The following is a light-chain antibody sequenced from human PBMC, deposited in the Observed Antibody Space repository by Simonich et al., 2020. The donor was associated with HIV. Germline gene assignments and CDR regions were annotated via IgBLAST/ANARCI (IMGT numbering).Light chain of an antibody. Sequence: EILLTQSPDFQSVTPKEKDTITCRASKSIGSCLHWYPTKPDQSPKLLIKYASQSFSGVPSRFSGSGSGTDFTLTINSLEAEDAATYYCHQSSSLPYTFGQGTKLEIK. CDR2: YAS. CDR1: KSIGSC. V-gene: IGKV6-21*01. J-gene: IGKJ2*01. CDR3: HQSSSLPYT.